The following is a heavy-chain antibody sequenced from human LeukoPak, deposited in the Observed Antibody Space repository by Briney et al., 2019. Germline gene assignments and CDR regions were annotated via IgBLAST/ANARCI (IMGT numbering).Heavy chain of an antibody. J-gene: IGHJ4*02. CDR3: AREDSGYDWGYFDY. V-gene: IGHV1-69*04. CDR1: GGTFSSYA. CDR2: IIPILGIA. Sequence: SVKVSCKASGGTFSSYAISWVRQAPGQGLEWMGRIIPILGIANYAQKFQGRVTITADKSTSTAYMELSSLRSEDTAVYYCAREDSGYDWGYFDYWGQGTLVTVSS. D-gene: IGHD5-12*01.